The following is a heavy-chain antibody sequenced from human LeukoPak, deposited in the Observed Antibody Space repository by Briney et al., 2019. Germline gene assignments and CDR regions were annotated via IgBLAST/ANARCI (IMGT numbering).Heavy chain of an antibody. CDR3: ARAICSGGSCYSGEDWFDP. D-gene: IGHD2-15*01. J-gene: IGHJ5*02. CDR2: INPSGGST. CDR1: GYTFTSNY. Sequence: ASVKVSCKASGYTFTSNYMHWVRQAPGQGLEWMGIINPSGGSTSYAQKFQGRVTMTRDTSTSTVYMELSSLRSEDTAVYYCARAICSGGSCYSGEDWFDPWGQGTLVTVSS. V-gene: IGHV1-46*01.